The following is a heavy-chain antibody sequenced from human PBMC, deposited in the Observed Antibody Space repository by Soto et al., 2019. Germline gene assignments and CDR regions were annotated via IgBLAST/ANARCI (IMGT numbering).Heavy chain of an antibody. CDR2: IYYSGST. Sequence: QLQLQESGPGLAKPSETLSLTCTVSGGSISSSSYYWGWIRQPPGKGLEWIGSIYYSGSTYYNPSLKSRVTISVDTSKNQFSLKLSSVTAADTAVYYCATVVVVAATTPEGNWFDPWGQGTLVTVSS. D-gene: IGHD2-15*01. CDR1: GGSISSSSYY. J-gene: IGHJ5*02. CDR3: ATVVVVAATTPEGNWFDP. V-gene: IGHV4-39*01.